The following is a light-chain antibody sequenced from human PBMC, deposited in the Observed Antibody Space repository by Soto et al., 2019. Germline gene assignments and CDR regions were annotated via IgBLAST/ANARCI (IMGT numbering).Light chain of an antibody. V-gene: IGKV1-17*01. CDR1: QDIRNA. J-gene: IGKJ1*01. CDR2: DAS. CDR3: LQHHTYPWT. Sequence: DIQMTQSPSSLSASEGDRVTITCRASQDIRNALVWYQQKPEKAPKRLIHDASSLQKGVPSRFSGSGSGTEFTLTITSLQPGDFATYYCLQHHTYPWTFGQGTKVEIK.